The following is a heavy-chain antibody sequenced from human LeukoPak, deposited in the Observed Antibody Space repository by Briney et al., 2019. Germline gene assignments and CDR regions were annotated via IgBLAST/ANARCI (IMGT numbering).Heavy chain of an antibody. V-gene: IGHV3-30*04. J-gene: IGHJ6*03. CDR3: ARDGLVATSLSYYYYYMDV. CDR2: ISYDGSNK. D-gene: IGHD5-12*01. Sequence: GRSLRLSCAASGFTFSSYAMHWVRQAPGKGLEWVAVISYDGSNKYYADPVKGRFTISRDNSKNTLYPQMNSLRAEDTAVYYCARDGLVATSLSYYYYYMDVWGKGTTVTVSS. CDR1: GFTFSSYA.